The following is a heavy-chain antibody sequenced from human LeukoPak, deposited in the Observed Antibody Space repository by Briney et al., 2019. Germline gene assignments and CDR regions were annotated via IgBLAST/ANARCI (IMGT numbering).Heavy chain of an antibody. D-gene: IGHD2-2*01. CDR2: IYYSGST. CDR3: ARAPRYCSSTNCYYYYGMDV. J-gene: IGHJ6*02. V-gene: IGHV4-59*01. CDR1: GGSISSYY. Sequence: SETLSLTRTVSGGSISSYYWSWIRQPPGKGLEWIGYIYYSGSTNYNPSLKSRVTISVDTSKNHFSLKLSSVTAADTAVYYCARAPRYCSSTNCYYYYGMDVWGQGTTVTVSS.